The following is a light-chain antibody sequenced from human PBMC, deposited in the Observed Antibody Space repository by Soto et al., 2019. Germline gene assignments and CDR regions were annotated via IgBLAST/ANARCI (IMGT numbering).Light chain of an antibody. J-gene: IGKJ1*01. V-gene: IGKV3-20*01. CDR1: QSVSSSY. Sequence: EIVLTHSPGTLSLSPGERATLSCRASQSVSSSYLAWYQQKPGQAPRLLIYGASSRATGIPDRFSGSGSGTDFTLTISRLEPEDFALYYCQQYGSSRTFGQGTKVEIK. CDR3: QQYGSSRT. CDR2: GAS.